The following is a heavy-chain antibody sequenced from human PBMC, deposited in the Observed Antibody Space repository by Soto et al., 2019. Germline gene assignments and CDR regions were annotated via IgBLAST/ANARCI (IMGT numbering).Heavy chain of an antibody. CDR1: GFTFSRYW. J-gene: IGHJ3*02. V-gene: IGHV3-7*01. CDR2: IKQDGSEK. Sequence: EVQLVESGGGLVQPGGSLRLSCAASGFTFSRYWMSWVRQAPWKGLAWVANIKQDGSEKYYVESVKGRFTMSRDNTKNSLYLQMNSLRAEDTAVYYCVRDDTRSNNDFWSGHYTTDAFDIWGQGRMVTVSS. D-gene: IGHD3-3*01. CDR3: VRDDTRSNNDFWSGHYTTDAFDI.